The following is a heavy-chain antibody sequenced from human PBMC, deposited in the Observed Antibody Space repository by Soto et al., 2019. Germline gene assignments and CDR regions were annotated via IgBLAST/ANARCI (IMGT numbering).Heavy chain of an antibody. CDR3: ARDRGYR. CDR1: GFSVSNNY. CDR2: IYSGGST. J-gene: IGHJ3*01. V-gene: IGHV3-66*01. D-gene: IGHD5-12*01. Sequence: QLVESGGGLVQPGGSLRLSCAASGFSVSNNYMKWVRQAPGKGLEWVSLIYSGGSTYYADSVKGRFTISRDNSKNTLFLQMNSLRVEDTAVYYCARDRGYRWGHGRMVTVSS.